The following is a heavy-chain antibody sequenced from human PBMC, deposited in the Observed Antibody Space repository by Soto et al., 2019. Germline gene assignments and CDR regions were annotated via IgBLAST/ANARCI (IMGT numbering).Heavy chain of an antibody. Sequence: PGESLKISCKGSGYSFTAYWIAWVRQMPGKGLEWMGIIFPGNSNTRYSPSFQGQVTISADKSINTAYLQWSSLKASDTAMYYCARPSNNYVAYWGQGALVTVSS. J-gene: IGHJ4*02. CDR2: IFPGNSNT. CDR1: GYSFTAYW. CDR3: ARPSNNYVAY. V-gene: IGHV5-51*01.